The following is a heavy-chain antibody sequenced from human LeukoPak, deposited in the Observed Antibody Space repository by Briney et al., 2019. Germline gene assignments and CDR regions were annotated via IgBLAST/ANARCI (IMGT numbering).Heavy chain of an antibody. CDR1: GYTFTSYG. J-gene: IGHJ5*02. Sequence: ASVKVSCKASGYTFTSYGISWVRQAPGQGLEWMGWISAYNGNTNYAQKLQGRVTMTTDTSTSTAYMELRSLRSDDTAVYYCARWGRGYDNDNWFDPWGQGTLVTVSS. V-gene: IGHV1-18*01. CDR3: ARWGRGYDNDNWFDP. D-gene: IGHD3-9*01. CDR2: ISAYNGNT.